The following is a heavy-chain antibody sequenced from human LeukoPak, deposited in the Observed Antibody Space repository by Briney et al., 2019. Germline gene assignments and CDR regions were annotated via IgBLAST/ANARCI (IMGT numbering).Heavy chain of an antibody. D-gene: IGHD3-10*01. V-gene: IGHV1-2*06. Sequence: GASVKVSCKASGYTFTSYDINWVRQAPGQGLEWMGRINPNSGGTNYAQKFQGRVTITRDTSISTAYMELSRLRSDDTAVYYCARASITYYYGSGSYYNVYPDYWGQGTLVTVSS. J-gene: IGHJ4*02. CDR1: GYTFTSYD. CDR2: INPNSGGT. CDR3: ARASITYYYGSGSYYNVYPDY.